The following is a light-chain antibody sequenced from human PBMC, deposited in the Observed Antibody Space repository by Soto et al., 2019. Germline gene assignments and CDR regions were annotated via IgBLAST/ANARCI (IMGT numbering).Light chain of an antibody. Sequence: EIVLTQSPGTLSLSPGERATLSCRASQSVSNNYLAWYQQKPGQAPRLLIYGASNRATGIPDRFRGSGSGTEFTLTIDSLQSEDFAVYYCQQYNDWPPAFGGGTKVEIK. V-gene: IGKV3D-15*01. CDR3: QQYNDWPPA. J-gene: IGKJ4*01. CDR1: QSVSNN. CDR2: GAS.